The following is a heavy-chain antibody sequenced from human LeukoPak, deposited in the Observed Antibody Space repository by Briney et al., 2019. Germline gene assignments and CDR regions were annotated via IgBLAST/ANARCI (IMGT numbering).Heavy chain of an antibody. CDR1: GGSISSYY. Sequence: SETLSLTCTVSGGSISSYYWSWIRQPAGKGLEWIGRIYTSGSTNYNPSLKSRVTISVDTSKNQFSLKLSSVTAADTAVYYCARDTPIVDTAMVDYYYYYYMDVWGKGTTVTVSS. J-gene: IGHJ6*03. CDR3: ARDTPIVDTAMVDYYYYYYMDV. V-gene: IGHV4-4*07. D-gene: IGHD5-18*01. CDR2: IYTSGST.